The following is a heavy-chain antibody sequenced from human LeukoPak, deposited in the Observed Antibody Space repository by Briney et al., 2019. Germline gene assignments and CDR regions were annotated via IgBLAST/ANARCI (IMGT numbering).Heavy chain of an antibody. CDR1: GGSINNPNYY. J-gene: IGHJ4*02. V-gene: IGHV4-61*02. CDR2: ISTTGST. D-gene: IGHD3-10*01. CDR3: ASHQYGSGSYYHDY. Sequence: PSETLSLTCTVSGGSINNPNYYWSSIRQPAGKGLEWIGRISTTGSTSYGPSLKSRVIISIDTSKNQFSLRLSSATAADTAVYYCASHQYGSGSYYHDYWGQGALVTVSS.